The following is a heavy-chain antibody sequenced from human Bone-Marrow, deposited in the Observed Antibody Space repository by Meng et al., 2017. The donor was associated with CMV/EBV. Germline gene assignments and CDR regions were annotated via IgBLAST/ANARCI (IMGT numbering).Heavy chain of an antibody. V-gene: IGHV1-8*03. CDR2: MNPNSGNT. CDR1: GYTFTSYD. J-gene: IGHJ5*02. Sequence: ASVKVSCKASGYTFTSYDINWVRQATGQGLEWMGWMNPNSGNTGYAQKFQGRVTITRNTSISTAYMELSSLRSEDTAVYYCARGPHYDFWSGYFGDWFDPWGQGTLVTVS. D-gene: IGHD3-3*01. CDR3: ARGPHYDFWSGYFGDWFDP.